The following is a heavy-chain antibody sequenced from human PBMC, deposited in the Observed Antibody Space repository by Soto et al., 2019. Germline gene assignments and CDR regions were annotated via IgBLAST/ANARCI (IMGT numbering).Heavy chain of an antibody. V-gene: IGHV3-30-3*01. D-gene: IGHD6-13*01. Sequence: QPGGSLRLSCAASGFTFSSYAMHWVRQAPGKGLEWVAVISYDGSNKYYADSVKGRFTISRDNSKNTLYLQMNSLRAEDTAVYYCARGLGSSSWYSKDYWGQGTLVTVPQ. J-gene: IGHJ4*02. CDR1: GFTFSSYA. CDR2: ISYDGSNK. CDR3: ARGLGSSSWYSKDY.